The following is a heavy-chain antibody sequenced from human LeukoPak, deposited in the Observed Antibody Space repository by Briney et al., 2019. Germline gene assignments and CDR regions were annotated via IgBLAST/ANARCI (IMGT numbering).Heavy chain of an antibody. D-gene: IGHD3-3*01. V-gene: IGHV3-7*01. CDR2: IKQDGSEK. J-gene: IGHJ4*02. Sequence: GGSLRLSCAASGFTFSSYWMSWVRQAPGKGLEWVANIKQDGSEKYYVDSVKGRFTISRDNTMNSLYLQMSSLRAEDTAVYYCATDRGWRTSGYYLYYFEYWGQGTLVTYSS. CDR1: GFTFSSYW. CDR3: ATDRGWRTSGYYLYYFEY.